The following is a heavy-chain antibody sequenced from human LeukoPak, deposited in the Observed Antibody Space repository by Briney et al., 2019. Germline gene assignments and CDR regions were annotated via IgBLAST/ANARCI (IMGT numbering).Heavy chain of an antibody. CDR3: ANAGGAASYDSSGYYSGVVPSDAFDI. CDR1: GFTFSHAW. D-gene: IGHD3-22*01. V-gene: IGHV3-15*01. J-gene: IGHJ3*02. Sequence: PGGSLRLSCAASGFTFSHAWMTWVRQAPGKGLEWVGRIKIKIDGGTTVYAAPVKGRFTISRDDSKNTMYLQMNSLRAEDTAVYYCANAGGAASYDSSGYYSGVVPSDAFDIWGQGTMVTVSS. CDR2: IKIKIDGGTT.